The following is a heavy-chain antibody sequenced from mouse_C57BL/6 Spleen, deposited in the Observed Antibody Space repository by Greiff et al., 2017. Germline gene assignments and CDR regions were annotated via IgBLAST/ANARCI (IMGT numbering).Heavy chain of an antibody. Sequence: VQLKESGAELAKPGASVKLSCKASGYTFTSYWMHWVKQRPGQGLEWIGYINPSSGYTKYNQKFKDKATLTADKSSSTAYMQLSSLTYEDAAVYFCASALDSSGYVDAMDYWGQGTSVTVSS. J-gene: IGHJ4*01. D-gene: IGHD3-2*02. CDR3: ASALDSSGYVDAMDY. CDR1: GYTFTSYW. CDR2: INPSSGYT. V-gene: IGHV1-7*01.